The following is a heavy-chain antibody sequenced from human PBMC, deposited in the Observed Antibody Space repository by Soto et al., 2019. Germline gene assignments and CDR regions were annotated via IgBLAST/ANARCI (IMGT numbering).Heavy chain of an antibody. Sequence: QVQLVQSGAEVKKPGASVKVSCKASGYTFTSYYMHWVRQAPGQGLEWMGIINPSGGSTSYAQKLQGRVTMTRDTSTSTVYMELSSLRSEDTAVYSCARGGRNWYFDLWGRGTLVTVSS. CDR2: INPSGGST. CDR1: GYTFTSYY. V-gene: IGHV1-46*01. D-gene: IGHD3-16*01. CDR3: ARGGRNWYFDL. J-gene: IGHJ2*01.